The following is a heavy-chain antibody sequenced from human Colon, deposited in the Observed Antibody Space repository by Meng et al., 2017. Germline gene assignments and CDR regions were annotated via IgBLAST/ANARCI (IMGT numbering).Heavy chain of an antibody. CDR2: INPNSGGT. CDR3: ARRYCSGGSCYSWDY. D-gene: IGHD2-15*01. V-gene: IGHV1-2*06. CDR1: GYTFTGYY. Sequence: ASVKVSCKASGYTFTGYYMHWVRQAPGQGLEWMGRINPNSGGTNYAQKFQGRVTMIRDTSISTAYTELSRLRSDDTAVYYCARRYCSGGSCYSWDYWGQGTLVTVSS. J-gene: IGHJ4*02.